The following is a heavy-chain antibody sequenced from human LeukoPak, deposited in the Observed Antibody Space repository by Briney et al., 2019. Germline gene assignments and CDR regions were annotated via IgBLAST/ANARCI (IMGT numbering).Heavy chain of an antibody. CDR1: GFTFSNYD. CDR2: IRYDGSIK. J-gene: IGHJ3*02. CDR3: AKFDI. V-gene: IGHV3-30*02. Sequence: PGGSLRLTCAASGFTFSNYDMHWVGQAPGKGLEWLAFIRYDGSIKYYADSVKGRLTISRDNSRTTLYLQIDGLRAEDTAVYYCAKFDIWGQGTMVTVSS.